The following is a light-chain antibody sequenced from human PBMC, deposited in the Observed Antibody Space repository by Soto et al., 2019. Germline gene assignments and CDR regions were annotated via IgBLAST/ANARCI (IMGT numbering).Light chain of an antibody. Sequence: EIVLTQSPATLSSFPGDRVTLSCRASQYINTRLAWYQHRPGQAPSLLTYQTSVRAAGIPDRFSGSGSGTDFTLTISRLEPEDFAVYYCQRYGGFGQGTKVDIK. CDR1: QYINTR. J-gene: IGKJ1*01. CDR2: QTS. CDR3: QRYGG. V-gene: IGKV3-20*01.